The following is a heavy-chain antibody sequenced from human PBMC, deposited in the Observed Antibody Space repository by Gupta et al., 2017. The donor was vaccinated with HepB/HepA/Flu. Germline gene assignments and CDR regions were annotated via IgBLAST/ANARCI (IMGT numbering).Heavy chain of an antibody. Sequence: QVTLKESVPVLVKPTETLTLTCTVSGFSLSNARMGVSWIRQPPGKALEWLAHIFSNDEKSYRTSLKSRLTISKDTSKSQVVLTMTNMDPVDTATYYCARIGYGDYYHNWFDPWGQGTLVTVSS. CDR1: GFSLSNARMG. D-gene: IGHD4-17*01. J-gene: IGHJ5*02. CDR2: IFSNDEK. V-gene: IGHV2-26*01. CDR3: ARIGYGDYYHNWFDP.